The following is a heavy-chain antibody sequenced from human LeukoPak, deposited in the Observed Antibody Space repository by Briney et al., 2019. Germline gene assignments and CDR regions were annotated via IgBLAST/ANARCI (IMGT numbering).Heavy chain of an antibody. V-gene: IGHV3-53*01. Sequence: PGGSLRLSCAASGFSVGDNYMSWVRQAPGKGLEWVSVIYSSGEIYYIESVEGRFTISRDNSKNILYLQMNTLRAEDTAVYYCARGYCSSTSCYERLFNSHYFDYWGQGTLVTVSS. CDR1: GFSVGDNY. CDR2: IYSSGEI. D-gene: IGHD2-2*01. J-gene: IGHJ4*02. CDR3: ARGYCSSTSCYERLFNSHYFDY.